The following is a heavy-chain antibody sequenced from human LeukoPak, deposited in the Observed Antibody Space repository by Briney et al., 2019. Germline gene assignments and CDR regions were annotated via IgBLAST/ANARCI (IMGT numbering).Heavy chain of an antibody. CDR1: GFSSTNYA. CDR2: ISADAGST. CDR3: AKDTYDSGWYYFDY. D-gene: IGHD6-19*01. V-gene: IGHV3-23*01. J-gene: IGHJ4*02. Sequence: GGSLRLSCAASGFSSTNYALSWVRQAPGKGLEWVSAISADAGSTYYADSVKGRFTISRDDFKSTLYLQMNSLRVEDTAVYYCAKDTYDSGWYYFDYWGQGTLVTVSS.